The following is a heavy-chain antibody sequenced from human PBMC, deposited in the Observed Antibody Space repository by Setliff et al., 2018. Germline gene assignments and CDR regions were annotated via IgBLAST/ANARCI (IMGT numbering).Heavy chain of an antibody. Sequence: SETLSLTCTVSGGSISTTDYYWGWIRQPPGKGLEWIGCVYYSGNTYYSPSLKSRVTMFVDTSKNQFSLMLYSVTAADTAIYYCARSFSRREKFLLDYWGQGALVTVSS. CDR3: ARSFSRREKFLLDY. CDR2: VYYSGNT. CDR1: GGSISTTDYY. J-gene: IGHJ4*02. V-gene: IGHV4-39*07.